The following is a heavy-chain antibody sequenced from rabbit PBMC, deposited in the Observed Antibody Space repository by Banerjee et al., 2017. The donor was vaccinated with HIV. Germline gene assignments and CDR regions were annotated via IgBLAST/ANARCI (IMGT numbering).Heavy chain of an antibody. J-gene: IGHJ4*01. V-gene: IGHV1S45*01. CDR2: IYAGNSATT. D-gene: IGHD2-1*01. Sequence: QEQLVESGGGLVQPGASLTLTCKASGSDISSNAMCWVRQAPGKGLEWIACIYAGNSATTYYASWAKGRFTISKTSSTTVTLQMTSLTAADTATYFCVRYSYDDYGDRDLLGFNLWGPGTLVTDS. CDR3: VRYSYDDYGDRDLLGFNL. CDR1: GSDISSNA.